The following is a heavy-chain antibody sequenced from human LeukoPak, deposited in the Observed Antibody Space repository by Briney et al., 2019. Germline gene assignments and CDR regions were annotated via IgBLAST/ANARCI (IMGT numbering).Heavy chain of an antibody. Sequence: PGGSLRHSCAASGFAVSTNYLSWVRQAPGKGLEWVSVIYSDGSTYYTDSVKGRFTISRDNSKNTLYLQMNSLRPEDTAVYYCARDRRCESYYPWGWFDPWGQGTLVTVSS. D-gene: IGHD1-26*01. V-gene: IGHV3-66*02. J-gene: IGHJ5*02. CDR2: IYSDGST. CDR3: ARDRRCESYYPWGWFDP. CDR1: GFAVSTNY.